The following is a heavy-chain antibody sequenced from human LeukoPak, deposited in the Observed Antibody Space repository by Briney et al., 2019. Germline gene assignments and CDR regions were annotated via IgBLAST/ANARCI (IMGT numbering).Heavy chain of an antibody. CDR2: IYTSGST. CDR3: ARGCSSSWTTYYFDY. Sequence: MPSETLSLTCTVSGGSISSGSYYWSWIRQPAGRGQEWIGRIYTSGSTNYNPSLKSRVTISADTSKNQFSLRLSSVTAADTAVYYCARGCSSSWTTYYFDYWGQGTLVTVSS. CDR1: GGSISSGSYY. V-gene: IGHV4-61*02. D-gene: IGHD6-13*01. J-gene: IGHJ4*02.